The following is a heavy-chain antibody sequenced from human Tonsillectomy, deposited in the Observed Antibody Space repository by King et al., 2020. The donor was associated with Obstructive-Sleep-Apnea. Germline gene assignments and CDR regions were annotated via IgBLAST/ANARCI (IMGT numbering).Heavy chain of an antibody. CDR2: ISGYKGNT. J-gene: IGHJ4*02. V-gene: IGHV1-18*01. D-gene: IGHD6-13*01. CDR1: GYTFTNYG. CDR3: ARDLVTAASSD. Sequence: QLVQSGAEVKKPGASVKVSCKASGYTFTNYGISWVRQAPGQGLEWMGWISGYKGNTNYAQNFQDRVTMTMDTSTTTVYMELRSLRSDDTAVYYCARDLVTAASSDWGQGTLVTVSS.